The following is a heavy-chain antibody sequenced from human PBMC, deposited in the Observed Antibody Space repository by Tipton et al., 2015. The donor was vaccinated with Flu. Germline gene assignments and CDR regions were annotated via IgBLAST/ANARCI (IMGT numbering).Heavy chain of an antibody. CDR1: GFTFSSYE. J-gene: IGHJ4*02. D-gene: IGHD7-27*01. CDR2: ISSSGNTI. V-gene: IGHV3-48*03. Sequence: VQLVQSGGGLVQPGGSLRLSCAASGFTFSSYEMNWVRQAPGKGLEWVSYISSSGNTISYADSVRGRFTISRDNTKKSLSLQLNSLRAEDTAIYYCATLTGYDYWGQGILVTVSS. CDR3: ATLTGYDY.